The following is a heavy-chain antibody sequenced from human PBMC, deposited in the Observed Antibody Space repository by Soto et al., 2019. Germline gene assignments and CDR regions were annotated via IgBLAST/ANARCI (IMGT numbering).Heavy chain of an antibody. J-gene: IGHJ5*02. CDR2: ISSSGSSI. V-gene: IGHV3-11*01. Sequence: GGSLRLSCAASGFTFRDHFMTWIRQAPGKGLECVSYISSSGSSIYYADSVKGRFTISRDNAKNSLFLQMNSLRVEDTAVYFCARGAHWFDPWGQGTVVTVSS. CDR1: GFTFRDHF. CDR3: ARGAHWFDP.